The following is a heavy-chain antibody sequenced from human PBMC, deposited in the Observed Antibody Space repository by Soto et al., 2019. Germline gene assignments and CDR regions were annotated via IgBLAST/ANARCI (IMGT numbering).Heavy chain of an antibody. J-gene: IGHJ6*02. D-gene: IGHD6-19*01. V-gene: IGHV1-18*01. CDR3: ARSDIAVAGYYYYYGMDV. CDR2: ISAYNGNT. Sequence: QVQLVQSGAEVKKPGASVKVSCKASGYTFTSYGISWVRQAPGQGLEWMGWISAYNGNTNYAQKLQGRVTMTTDTSTSTAYMELRSLRSDDTAVYYCARSDIAVAGYYYYYGMDVWGQGTTVTVSS. CDR1: GYTFTSYG.